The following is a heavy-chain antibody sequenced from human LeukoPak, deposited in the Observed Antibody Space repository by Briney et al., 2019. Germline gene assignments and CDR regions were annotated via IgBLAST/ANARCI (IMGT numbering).Heavy chain of an antibody. CDR2: INHSGST. CDR3: ARTVRRYYDFWSGYSSYYYMDV. J-gene: IGHJ6*03. CDR1: GGSFSGYY. V-gene: IGHV4-34*01. D-gene: IGHD3-3*01. Sequence: PSETLSLTCAVYGGSFSGYYWSWIRQPPGKGLEWIGEINHSGSTNYNPSLKSRATISVDTSKNQFSLKLSSVTAADTAVYYCARTVRRYYDFWSGYSSYYYMDVWGKGTTVTVSS.